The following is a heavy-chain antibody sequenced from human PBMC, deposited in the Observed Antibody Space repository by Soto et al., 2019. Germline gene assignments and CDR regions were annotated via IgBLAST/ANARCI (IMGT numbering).Heavy chain of an antibody. D-gene: IGHD3-3*01. J-gene: IGHJ4*02. CDR1: GFSISNAW. CDR3: STYPDFWVADIPL. Sequence: EVQLVESGGGLVQPGGSLRLSCAASGFSISNAWMHWVRQAPGKGLEWVARVKSKAGGGTAEDAATVKGRFTSSRDQSQNTHYLQTDSLKMEDTAVYYCSTYPDFWVADIPLWGQGTMVTVSS. V-gene: IGHV3-15*07. CDR2: VKSKAGGGTA.